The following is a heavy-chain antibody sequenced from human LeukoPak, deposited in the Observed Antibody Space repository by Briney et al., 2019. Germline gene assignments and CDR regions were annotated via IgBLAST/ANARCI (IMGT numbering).Heavy chain of an antibody. D-gene: IGHD3-3*01. CDR2: MNTNSGNT. CDR3: ARVRGDYDFWSGSNWFDP. J-gene: IGHJ5*02. V-gene: IGHV1-8*01. CDR1: GYTLTSYD. Sequence: GASVKVSCKASGYTLTSYDINWVRHATGPGLGWMGWMNTNSGNTGYEQKIQGRVTMTRNTSISTAYMELSSLRSEDTAVYYCARVRGDYDFWSGSNWFDPWGQGNLVTVSS.